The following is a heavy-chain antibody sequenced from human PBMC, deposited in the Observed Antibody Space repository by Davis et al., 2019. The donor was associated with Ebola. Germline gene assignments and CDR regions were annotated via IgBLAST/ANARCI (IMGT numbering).Heavy chain of an antibody. D-gene: IGHD5-18*01. CDR1: GFTFSSYA. V-gene: IGHV3-15*07. Sequence: GGSLRLSCAASGFTFSSYAMHWVRQAPGKGLEWVGRIKSKTDGGTTDYAAPVKGRFTISRDDSKNTLYLQMNSLKTEDTAVYYCTTIGGGYSYGYPDYWGQGTLVTVSS. J-gene: IGHJ4*02. CDR2: IKSKTDGGTT. CDR3: TTIGGGYSYGYPDY.